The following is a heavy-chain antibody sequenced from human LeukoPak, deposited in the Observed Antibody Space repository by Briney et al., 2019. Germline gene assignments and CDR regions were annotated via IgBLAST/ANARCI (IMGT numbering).Heavy chain of an antibody. CDR3: ARSWGGGDNNYDYFDY. V-gene: IGHV1-2*02. D-gene: IGHD5-24*01. Sequence: ASVKVSCKASGYTFTDYYLHWVRQAPGQGLGWMGWINPNSGGTNYAQKFQGRVTMTRDTPISTAYMELSSLRSDDTAVYYCARSWGGGDNNYDYFDYWGQGTLVTVSS. J-gene: IGHJ4*02. CDR2: INPNSGGT. CDR1: GYTFTDYY.